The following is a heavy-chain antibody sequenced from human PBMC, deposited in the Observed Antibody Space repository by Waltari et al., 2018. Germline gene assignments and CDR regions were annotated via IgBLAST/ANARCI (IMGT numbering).Heavy chain of an antibody. Sequence: QLQLQESGPGLVKPSETLSLTCTVSGGSISSSSYYWGWIRQPPGKGLEWIGSIYYSGGTYYNPSLKSRVTISVDTSKNQFSLKLSSVTAADTAVYYCATRFCSSTSCYPGYYFDYWGQGTLVTVSS. D-gene: IGHD2-2*01. V-gene: IGHV4-39*07. J-gene: IGHJ4*02. CDR3: ATRFCSSTSCYPGYYFDY. CDR1: GGSISSSSYY. CDR2: IYYSGGT.